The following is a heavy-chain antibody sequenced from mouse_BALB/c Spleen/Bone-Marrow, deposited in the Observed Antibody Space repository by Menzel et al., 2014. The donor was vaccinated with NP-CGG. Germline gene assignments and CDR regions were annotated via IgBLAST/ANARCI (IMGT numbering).Heavy chain of an antibody. CDR1: GFSLISYG. J-gene: IGHJ4*01. Sequence: VKLMESGPGLEESSQSLSISCTVSGFSLISYGVHWIRQRPGKGLEWLGVIWPGGSTNYNSALMSRLSISKDNSKSQVFLKMNSLQSDDTAMYYCARDLYYDYDVGAMDYWGQGTSVTVSP. V-gene: IGHV2-9*02. CDR2: IWPGGST. D-gene: IGHD2-4*01. CDR3: ARDLYYDYDVGAMDY.